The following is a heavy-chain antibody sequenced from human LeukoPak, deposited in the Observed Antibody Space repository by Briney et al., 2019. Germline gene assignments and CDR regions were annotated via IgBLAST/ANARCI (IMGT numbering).Heavy chain of an antibody. CDR3: AKASIAAAGTIREYFQH. V-gene: IGHV3-30-3*01. CDR2: ISYDGSNK. J-gene: IGHJ1*01. Sequence: GGSLRLSCAASGFTFSSYAMHWVRQAPGKGLEWVAVISYDGSNKYYADSVKGRFTISRDNSKNTLYLQMNSLRAEDTAVYYCAKASIAAAGTIREYFQHWGQGTLVTVSS. CDR1: GFTFSSYA. D-gene: IGHD6-13*01.